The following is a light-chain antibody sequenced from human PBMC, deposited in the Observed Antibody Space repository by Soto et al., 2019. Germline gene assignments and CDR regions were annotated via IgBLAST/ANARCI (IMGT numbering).Light chain of an antibody. J-gene: IGLJ3*02. V-gene: IGLV4-69*01. CDR3: QTWGSGPWV. Sequence: QSVLTQSPSASASLGGSVKLTCTLSRGHSSYAIAWHQQQPEKGTQYLMKVNSDGSHIKGDGLPDRFSGSSSGAERYLTIASLQSEDGADYFCQTWGSGPWVFGGGTKLTV. CDR2: VNSDGSH. CDR1: RGHSSYA.